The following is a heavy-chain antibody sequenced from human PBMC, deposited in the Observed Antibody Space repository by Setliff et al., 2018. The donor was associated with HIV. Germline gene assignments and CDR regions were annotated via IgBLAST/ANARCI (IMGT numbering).Heavy chain of an antibody. CDR1: GFTFSNYA. CDR3: ARPRLYGTALDL. V-gene: IGHV3-23*01. J-gene: IGHJ5*02. D-gene: IGHD3-10*01. Sequence: GGSLRLSCAASGFTFSNYAMRWVRQAPGKGLAWVSGISGSGINTYHADSVKGRFTLSRDNTKNTLYLQVDSLRPEDTAVYYCARPRLYGTALDLWGQGTLVTVSS. CDR2: ISGSGINT.